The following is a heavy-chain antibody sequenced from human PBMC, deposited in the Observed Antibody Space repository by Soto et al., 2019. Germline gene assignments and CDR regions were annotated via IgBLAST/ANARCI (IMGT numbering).Heavy chain of an antibody. J-gene: IGHJ5*01. CDR3: ARGGDIVLVPAANGCDWFDP. D-gene: IGHD2-2*01. V-gene: IGHV1-2*04. Sequence: ASVKVSCKASGYTFTSYAMHWVRQAPGQGLEWMGWINPNSGGTNYAQKFQGWVTMTRDTSISTAYMELSRLRSDDTAVYYCARGGDIVLVPAANGCDWFDPWGQGTLVTVSS. CDR2: INPNSGGT. CDR1: GYTFTSYA.